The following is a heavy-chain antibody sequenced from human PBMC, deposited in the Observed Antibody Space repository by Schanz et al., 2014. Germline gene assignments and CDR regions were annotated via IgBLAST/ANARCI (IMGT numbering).Heavy chain of an antibody. V-gene: IGHV3-33*03. CDR1: GFTFSKYG. D-gene: IGHD6-6*01. Sequence: QVQLVESGGGVVQPGRSLRLSCAASGFTFSKYGMHWVRQAPGKGLEWVAVIWYDGSNKEYADSVKGRFTISRDKSKNMLYMQMNRLRGEDTAVYFCAKGRGGTSSEALDQYYGMDVWGQGTTVTVSS. J-gene: IGHJ6*02. CDR3: AKGRGGTSSEALDQYYGMDV. CDR2: IWYDGSNK.